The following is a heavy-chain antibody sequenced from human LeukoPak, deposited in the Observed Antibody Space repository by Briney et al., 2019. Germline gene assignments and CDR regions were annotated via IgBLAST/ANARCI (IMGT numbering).Heavy chain of an antibody. CDR2: IYYSGST. V-gene: IGHV4-59*01. D-gene: IGHD2-2*01. CDR1: GGSISSYY. J-gene: IGHJ3*02. CDR3: ARGGVVPAAIRGAFDI. Sequence: SETLSLTRTVSGGSISSYYWSWIRRPPGKGLEWIGYIYYSGSTNYNPSLTSRVTISVDTSKNQFSLKLSSVTAADTAVYYCARGGVVPAAIRGAFDIWGQGTMVTVSS.